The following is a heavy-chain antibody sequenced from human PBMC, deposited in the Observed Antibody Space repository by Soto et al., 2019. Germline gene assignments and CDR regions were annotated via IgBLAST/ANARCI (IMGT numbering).Heavy chain of an antibody. V-gene: IGHV3-30-3*01. J-gene: IGHJ3*02. CDR3: ARDPSIAAAGTHGAFDI. CDR1: GFTFRSYA. Sequence: QVQLVESGGGVVQPGRSLRLSCAASGFTFRSYAMHWVRQAPGKGLEWVAVISYDGSNKYYADSVKGRFTISRDNSKNTLYLQRNSLRAEDTAVYYCARDPSIAAAGTHGAFDIWGQGTMVTVSS. CDR2: ISYDGSNK. D-gene: IGHD6-13*01.